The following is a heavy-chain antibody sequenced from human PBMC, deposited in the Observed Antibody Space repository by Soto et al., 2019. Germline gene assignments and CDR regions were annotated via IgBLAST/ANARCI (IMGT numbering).Heavy chain of an antibody. Sequence: QVQLVESGGGVVQPGRSLRLSCTASGFNFGSHGMHWVRQAPGKGLEWVGVIWYDGSNKFYGDSVKGRFIISRDNSKNTMYLEMSSLRVEDTAVYYCARWTREGFGESWDVWGHGTMVTVSS. D-gene: IGHD3-10*01. CDR2: IWYDGSNK. CDR1: GFNFGSHG. J-gene: IGHJ6*02. CDR3: ARWTREGFGESWDV. V-gene: IGHV3-33*01.